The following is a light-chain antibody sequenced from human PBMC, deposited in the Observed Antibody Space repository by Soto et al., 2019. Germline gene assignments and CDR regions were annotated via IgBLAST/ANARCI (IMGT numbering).Light chain of an antibody. CDR3: QQYGSSPYT. CDR1: QSVSSSY. V-gene: IGKV3-20*01. J-gene: IGKJ2*01. CDR2: GAY. Sequence: EIVLTQSPGTLSLSPGERATLSCRASQSVSSSYLAWYQQKPGQAPSLLIYGAYHRAAGIPDRFSGSGSGTDFTLTISRLEPQDFAIYYCQQYGSSPYTFGQGTKLEIK.